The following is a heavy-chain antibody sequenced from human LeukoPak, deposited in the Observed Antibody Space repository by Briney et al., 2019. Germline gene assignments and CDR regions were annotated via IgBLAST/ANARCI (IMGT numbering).Heavy chain of an antibody. D-gene: IGHD3-10*01. CDR1: GFSFSIYT. V-gene: IGHV3-23*01. J-gene: IGHJ3*01. CDR2: ISGGGSA. CDR3: VKDQYSGSGSYPDAFDF. Sequence: GGSLRLSCATSGFSFSIYTMTWVRQAPGMGLQWVSVISGGGSAYYADSVKGRFTVSRDNSRNAVYLQMNSLRVEDTAVYYCVKDQYSGSGSYPDAFDFWGQGTVVTVSS.